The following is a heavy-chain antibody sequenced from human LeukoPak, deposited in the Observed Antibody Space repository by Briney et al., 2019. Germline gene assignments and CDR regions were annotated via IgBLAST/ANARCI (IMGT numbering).Heavy chain of an antibody. CDR2: IYYSGST. CDR3: ARDGRGSTSLDN. CDR1: GGSISSGDYY. V-gene: IGHV4-30-4*01. J-gene: IGHJ4*02. Sequence: KPSQTLSLTCTVSGGSISSGDYYWSWIRQPPGKGLEWIGYIYYSGSTYYNPSLKSRVTISVDTSKNQFSLKLSSVTAADTAVYYCARDGRGSTSLDNWGQGILVTVSS. D-gene: IGHD6-6*01.